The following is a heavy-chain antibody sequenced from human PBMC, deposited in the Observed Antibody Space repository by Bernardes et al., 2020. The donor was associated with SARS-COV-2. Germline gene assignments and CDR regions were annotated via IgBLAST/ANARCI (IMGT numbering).Heavy chain of an antibody. CDR3: ARDSDGDGTFHH. V-gene: IGHV4-31*03. CDR1: GGSIDSGGYY. Sequence: SEPLSLTCTVSGGSIDSGGYYWSWHLQLPGKGLEWIGYIYYGGSTDYNPSLMTRVTISADTTRNEFPLHLSVVTAADTAVYYCARDSDGDGTFHHWGQGTLVTVSS. D-gene: IGHD4-17*01. J-gene: IGHJ1*01. CDR2: IYYGGST.